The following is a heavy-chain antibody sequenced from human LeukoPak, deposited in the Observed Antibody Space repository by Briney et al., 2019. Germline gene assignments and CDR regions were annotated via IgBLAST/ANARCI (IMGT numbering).Heavy chain of an antibody. J-gene: IGHJ4*02. V-gene: IGHV4-39*07. D-gene: IGHD1-20*01. CDR2: IYYSGST. Sequence: KTSETPSLTCTVSGGSISSSSYYWGWIRQPPGKGLEWIGSIYYSGSTYYNPSLKSRVTISVDTSKNQFSLKLSSVTAADTAVYYCARVIYNWNDAYFDYWGQGTLVTVSS. CDR1: GGSISSSSYY. CDR3: ARVIYNWNDAYFDY.